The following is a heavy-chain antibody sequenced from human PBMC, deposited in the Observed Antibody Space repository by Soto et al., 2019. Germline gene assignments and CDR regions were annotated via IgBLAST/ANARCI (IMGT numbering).Heavy chain of an antibody. J-gene: IGHJ4*02. V-gene: IGHV4-39*01. D-gene: IGHD1-1*01. CDR1: GGPIRSSSHY. CDR3: ARAGGYVDY. CDR2: IDESGDS. Sequence: SETLSLTCPVSGGPIRSSSHYWGWIRQAPGTGLEWIGSIDESGDSYYNPSLKSRVTILVDTSKNQFSLKRMSVTGADSARYYCARAGGYVDYWGPGARLTVSS.